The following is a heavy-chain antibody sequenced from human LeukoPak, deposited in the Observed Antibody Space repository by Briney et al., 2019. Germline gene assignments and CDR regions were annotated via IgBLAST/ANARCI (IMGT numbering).Heavy chain of an antibody. CDR3: AKYRTTSAPPRNFDY. D-gene: IGHD1-14*01. J-gene: IGHJ4*02. V-gene: IGHV3-23*01. Sequence: RGSLRLSCAASGFTFSSFAMIWVRQTPGKGLEWVSVIGSDSGGIQYADSVKGRFTISRDNSKNTLYLQMNSLRADDTAVYYCAKYRTTSAPPRNFDYWGQGTLVTVSS. CDR2: IGSDSGGI. CDR1: GFTFSSFA.